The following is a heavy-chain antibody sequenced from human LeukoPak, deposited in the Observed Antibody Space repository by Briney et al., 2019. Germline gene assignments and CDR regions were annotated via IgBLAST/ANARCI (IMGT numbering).Heavy chain of an antibody. D-gene: IGHD6-13*01. CDR1: GFTFSSYA. Sequence: GGSLRLSCAASGFTFSSYAMSWVRQAPGKGLEWVSAVSGSGGSTYYADSVKGRFTISRDNSKNTLYLQMNSLRAEDTAVYYCAYSSSWFRGHAFDIWGQGTMVTVSS. V-gene: IGHV3-23*01. CDR3: AYSSSWFRGHAFDI. J-gene: IGHJ3*02. CDR2: VSGSGGST.